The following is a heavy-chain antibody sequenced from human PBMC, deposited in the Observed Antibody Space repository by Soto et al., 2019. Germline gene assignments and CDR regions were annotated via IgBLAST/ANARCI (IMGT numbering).Heavy chain of an antibody. Sequence: QVQLVQCGAEVKKPGASVKVSCKASGDTFTDYYIHWVRQAAGQGLEWMGTVNPSGGHTTYAQHFLGRMTMTRDTSTSTLYMELTSLTSEDTAVYYCARGGHVVVVTAALDYWGQGTLVTVSS. CDR1: GDTFTDYY. V-gene: IGHV1-46*01. CDR3: ARGGHVVVVTAALDY. CDR2: VNPSGGHT. D-gene: IGHD2-21*02. J-gene: IGHJ4*02.